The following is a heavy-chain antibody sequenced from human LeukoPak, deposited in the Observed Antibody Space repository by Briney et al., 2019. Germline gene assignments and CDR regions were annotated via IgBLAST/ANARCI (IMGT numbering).Heavy chain of an antibody. CDR2: TYYRFKWFN. CDR3: ARQVNRAFAY. Sequence: SQTLSLTCDISGDSVSRDTAAWSWIRQSPSRGLERLGRTYYRFKWFNDYALSVKSRITITPDASKNQLSLQLNSVTPEDTAVYYCARQVNRAFAYWGQGTLVTVSS. CDR1: GDSVSRDTAA. D-gene: IGHD1-14*01. J-gene: IGHJ4*02. V-gene: IGHV6-1*01.